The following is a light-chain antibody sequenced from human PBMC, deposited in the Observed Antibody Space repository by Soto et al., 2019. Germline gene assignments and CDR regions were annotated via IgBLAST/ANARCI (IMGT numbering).Light chain of an antibody. J-gene: IGKJ5*01. CDR2: GAS. CDR1: QSISSK. Sequence: EVVMTQSPATLSVSPGERAILSCRASQSISSKLGWYQQKPGQAPRLLIYGASTRATGIPARFSGSGSGTEFTLTISSLQCEDYAVYYCQQYNKWFSITFGQGTRLETK. CDR3: QQYNKWFSIT. V-gene: IGKV3-15*01.